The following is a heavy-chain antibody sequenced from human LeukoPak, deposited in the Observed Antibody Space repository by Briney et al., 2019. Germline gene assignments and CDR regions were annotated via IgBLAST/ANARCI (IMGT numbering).Heavy chain of an antibody. CDR1: GFTFSSYW. Sequence: PGGSLRLSCAASGFTFSSYWMSWVRQAPGKGLEWVANIKQDGSEKYYVDSVKGRFTISRDNSKNTLYLQMNSLRAEDTAVYYCAKVSWFGELLDLDYYMDVWGKGTTVTVSS. J-gene: IGHJ6*03. CDR3: AKVSWFGELLDLDYYMDV. D-gene: IGHD3-10*01. CDR2: IKQDGSEK. V-gene: IGHV3-7*03.